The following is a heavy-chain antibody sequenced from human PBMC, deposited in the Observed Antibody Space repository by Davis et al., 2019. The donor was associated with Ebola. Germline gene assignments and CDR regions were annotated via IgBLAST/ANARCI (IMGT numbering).Heavy chain of an antibody. CDR3: ARAQFPTTSDH. CDR2: ISAYNGNT. J-gene: IGHJ4*02. V-gene: IGHV1-18*01. Sequence: ASVKVSCKASGYTFTSYGISWVRQAPGQGLEWMGWISAYNGNTNYAQKFQGRVTITADESTRTVYLDLSGLRSEDTAVYYCARAQFPTTSDHWGQGTLVTVSS. CDR1: GYTFTSYG. D-gene: IGHD1-1*01.